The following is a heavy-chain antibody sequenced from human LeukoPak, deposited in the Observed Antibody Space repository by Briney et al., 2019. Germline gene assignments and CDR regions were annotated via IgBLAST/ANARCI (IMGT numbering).Heavy chain of an antibody. CDR2: IYSGGST. D-gene: IGHD3-22*01. CDR3: ARESSMIVEKYYFDY. V-gene: IGHV3-53*01. J-gene: IGHJ4*02. CDR1: GFTVSSNY. Sequence: PGGSLRLSCAASGFTVSSNYLTWVRRAPGKGLEWVSVIYSGGSTYYADSVKGRFTISRDNSRNTLYLQLNSLRAEDTAVYFCARESSMIVEKYYFDYWGQGTLVTVSS.